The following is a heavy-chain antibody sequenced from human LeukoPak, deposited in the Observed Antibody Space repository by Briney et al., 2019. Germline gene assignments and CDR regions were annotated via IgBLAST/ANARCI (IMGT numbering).Heavy chain of an antibody. CDR3: ARDILEYDYDSSGYYDAFDI. J-gene: IGHJ3*02. CDR2: ISRSSSTI. Sequence: PGGSLRLSCAASGFIFSSYEMNWVRQAPGKGLEWVSYISRSSSTIYYADSVKGRFTISRDNAKNSLYLQMNSLRAEDTAVYYCARDILEYDYDSSGYYDAFDIWGQGTMVTVSS. V-gene: IGHV3-48*03. D-gene: IGHD3-22*01. CDR1: GFIFSSYE.